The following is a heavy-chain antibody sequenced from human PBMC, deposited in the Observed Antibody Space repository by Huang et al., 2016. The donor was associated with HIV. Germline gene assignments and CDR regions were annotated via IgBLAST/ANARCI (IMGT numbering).Heavy chain of an antibody. CDR3: ARQDTSGWYADPYYFDY. J-gene: IGHJ4*02. CDR1: GGSISTSGYY. D-gene: IGHD6-19*01. V-gene: IGHV4-39*01. CDR2: IYYSGHA. Sequence: QLQLQESGPGLVKPSETLSLTCTVSGGSISTSGYYWGWIRQPPGKGLEWIGSIYYSGHASSNPPLKSRVTISVDASKSQFSLKLSSVTAADTAVYYCARQDTSGWYADPYYFDYWGQGTLVTVSS.